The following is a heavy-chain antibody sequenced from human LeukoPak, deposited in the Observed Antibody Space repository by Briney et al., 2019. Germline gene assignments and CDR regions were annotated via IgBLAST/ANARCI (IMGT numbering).Heavy chain of an antibody. J-gene: IGHJ5*02. Sequence: SETLSLTCAVYGGSFSDYYWSWIRQSPGRGLEWIAEINHGGSTTYNPSLKSRVTISVDPSNNQFSLTLSSVTAADTAVYYCARGGTVTMVRGFRSNYFDPWGQGTLVTVSS. CDR2: INHGGST. CDR3: ARGGTVTMVRGFRSNYFDP. V-gene: IGHV4-34*01. D-gene: IGHD3-10*01. CDR1: GGSFSDYY.